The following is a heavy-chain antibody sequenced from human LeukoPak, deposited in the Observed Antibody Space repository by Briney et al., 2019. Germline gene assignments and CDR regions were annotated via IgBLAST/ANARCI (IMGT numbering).Heavy chain of an antibody. CDR2: IYYSGST. CDR3: ARINPWRNYYYGMDV. CDR1: GGSISSYY. V-gene: IGHV4-59*08. J-gene: IGHJ6*02. Sequence: SSETLSLTCTVSGGSISSYYWSWIRQPPGKGLEWIGYIYYSGSTNYNPSLKSRVTISVDTSKNQFSLKLSSVTAADTAVYYCARINPWRNYYYGMDVWGQGTTVTVSS.